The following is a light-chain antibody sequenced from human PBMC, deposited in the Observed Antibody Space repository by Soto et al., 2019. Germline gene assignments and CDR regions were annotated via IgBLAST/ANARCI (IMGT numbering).Light chain of an antibody. CDR2: DNH. J-gene: IGLJ3*02. CDR3: GTWDSSLSAGV. V-gene: IGLV1-51*01. Sequence: QSVLTQPPSVSAAPGQKVTISCSGSSSNIGNNYVSWYQHLPGTAPQLLIYDNHKRPSGIPDRFSGSKSGTSATLGITGLQTGDEADYYCGTWDSSLSAGVFGGGTKVTVL. CDR1: SSNIGNNY.